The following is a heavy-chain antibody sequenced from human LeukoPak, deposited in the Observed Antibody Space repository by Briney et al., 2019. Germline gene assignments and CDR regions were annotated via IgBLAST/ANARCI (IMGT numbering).Heavy chain of an antibody. Sequence: GGSLRLSCAASVFTFRSYGMHWVRQAPGRGLEWVSFILDDVNSNYYADSVKGRFTISRDKSRRTLYLQMNSLRAEDMAVYYCAKEEVLSGNHGVYFEYWGQGTLVTVPS. D-gene: IGHD2-15*01. CDR3: AKEEVLSGNHGVYFEY. CDR1: VFTFRSYG. V-gene: IGHV3-30*02. J-gene: IGHJ4*02. CDR2: ILDDVNSN.